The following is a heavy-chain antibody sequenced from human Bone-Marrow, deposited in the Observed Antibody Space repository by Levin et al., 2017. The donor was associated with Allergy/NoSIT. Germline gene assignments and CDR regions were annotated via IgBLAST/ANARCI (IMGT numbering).Heavy chain of an antibody. D-gene: IGHD2-15*01. CDR3: AREERGWYYFDY. J-gene: IGHJ4*02. CDR1: GYTFTSYD. CDR2: MNPNSGNT. V-gene: IGHV1-8*01. Sequence: ASVKVSCKASGYTFTSYDINWVRQATGQGLEWMGWMNPNSGNTGYAQKFQGRVTMTRNTSISTAYMELSSLRSEDTAVYYCAREERGWYYFDYWGQGTLVTVSS.